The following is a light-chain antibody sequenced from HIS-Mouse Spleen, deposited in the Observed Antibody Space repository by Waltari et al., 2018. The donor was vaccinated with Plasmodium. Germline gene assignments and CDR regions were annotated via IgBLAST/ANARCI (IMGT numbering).Light chain of an antibody. J-gene: IGLJ2*01. Sequence: SYELTQPPSVSVSPGQTASITCSGDKLGDKYACWYQQKPGQSPVLVIYQDSKRPSGSPGRVSGSNSGNTATLTISGTQAMDEADYYCQAWDSSTGVFGGGTKLTVL. CDR3: QAWDSSTGV. CDR1: KLGDKY. V-gene: IGLV3-1*01. CDR2: QDS.